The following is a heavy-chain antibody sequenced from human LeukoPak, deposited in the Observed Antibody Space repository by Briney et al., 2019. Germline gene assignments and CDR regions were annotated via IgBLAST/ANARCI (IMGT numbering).Heavy chain of an antibody. Sequence: GGSLRLSCAASGFTFSSYSMNWVRQAPGKGLEWVSSISSSSSYIYYADSVKGRFTISRDNAKNSLYLQMNSLRAEDTAVYYCARDLFGYGDYGGGREYYFDYWGQGTLVTVSS. D-gene: IGHD4-17*01. CDR3: ARDLFGYGDYGGGREYYFDY. CDR1: GFTFSSYS. V-gene: IGHV3-21*01. J-gene: IGHJ4*02. CDR2: ISSSSSYI.